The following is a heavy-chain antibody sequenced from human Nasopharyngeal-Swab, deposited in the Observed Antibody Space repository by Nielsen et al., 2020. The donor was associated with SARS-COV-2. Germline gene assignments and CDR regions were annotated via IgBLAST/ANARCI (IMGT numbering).Heavy chain of an antibody. D-gene: IGHD1-14*01. CDR1: GFTFSSYA. V-gene: IGHV3-23*01. J-gene: IGHJ4*02. CDR2: ISGSGGST. Sequence: GESLKISCAASGFTFSSYAMSWVRQAPGKGLEWVSAISGSGGSTYYADSVKGRFTISRDNSKNTLYLQMNSLRAEDTAVYYCAKVTPSAPGVYWGQGTLVTVSS. CDR3: AKVTPSAPGVY.